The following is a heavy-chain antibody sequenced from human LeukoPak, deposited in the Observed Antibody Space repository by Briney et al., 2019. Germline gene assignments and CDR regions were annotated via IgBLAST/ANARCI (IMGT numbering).Heavy chain of an antibody. CDR1: GFTFSSYW. V-gene: IGHV3-74*01. Sequence: GGSLRLSCAASGFTFSSYWMYWVRQAPGKGPVWVARINTDGGSLNYADSVKGRFTISRDNAKNTLYLQMNSLGAEDTAVYYCARRINYYDSSGYYYVRYFDSWGQGTLVAVSS. J-gene: IGHJ4*02. D-gene: IGHD3-22*01. CDR2: INTDGGSL. CDR3: ARRINYYDSSGYYYVRYFDS.